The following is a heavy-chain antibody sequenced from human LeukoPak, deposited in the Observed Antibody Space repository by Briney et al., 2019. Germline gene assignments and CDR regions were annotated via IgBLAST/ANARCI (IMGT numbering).Heavy chain of an antibody. CDR2: ISSSSSTL. CDR3: AADDSGWYGFDY. D-gene: IGHD6-19*01. V-gene: IGHV3-48*02. Sequence: GGSLRLSCAASGFTFSTYSMNWVRQAPGEGLEWVSYISSSSSTLYYADSVKGRFTISRDNAKNSLYLQMDSLRDEDTAVYFCAADDSGWYGFDYWGQGTLVTVSS. CDR1: GFTFSTYS. J-gene: IGHJ4*02.